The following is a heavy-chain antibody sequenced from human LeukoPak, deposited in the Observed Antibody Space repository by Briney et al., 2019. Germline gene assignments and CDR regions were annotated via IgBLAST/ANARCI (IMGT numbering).Heavy chain of an antibody. D-gene: IGHD3-10*02. V-gene: IGHV4-39*07. CDR2: IFYSGST. J-gene: IGHJ6*04. CDR1: GGSISTSNYY. Sequence: PSETLSLTCTVSGGSISTSNYYWGWIRQPPGKGLEWIGNIFYSGSTYYSPSLRSRVTISLDTSRNQFSLKLNSVTAADTAVYYCAELGITMIGGVWGKGTTVTISS. CDR3: AELGITMIGGV.